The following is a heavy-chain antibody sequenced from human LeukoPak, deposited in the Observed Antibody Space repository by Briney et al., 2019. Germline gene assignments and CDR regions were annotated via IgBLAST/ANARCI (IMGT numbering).Heavy chain of an antibody. CDR1: GGSFSGYY. J-gene: IGHJ4*02. CDR2: INHSGST. Sequence: SETLSLTCAVYGGSFSGYYWTWIRQPPGKGLEWIGEINHSGSTTYKPSLKSRVTISVDTSKNHFSLRLTSVTAADTAVYYCARGPCSTSCHRSWYFDYWGQGTLVTVSS. CDR3: ARGPCSTSCHRSWYFDY. D-gene: IGHD2-2*01. V-gene: IGHV4-34*01.